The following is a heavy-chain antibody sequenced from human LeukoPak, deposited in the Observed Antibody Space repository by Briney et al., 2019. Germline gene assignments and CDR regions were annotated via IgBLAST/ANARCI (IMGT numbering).Heavy chain of an antibody. CDR3: VRGTGY. Sequence: GGSLRLSCSVSGFTFSTYVMHWVRQAPGKGLEYVSAFSSNGDNTYYADSVKGRFTISRDNSKNTLYLQMSSLRVDDTAVYYCVRGTGYWGQGTLVTVSS. V-gene: IGHV3-64D*06. CDR2: FSSNGDNT. CDR1: GFTFSTYV. J-gene: IGHJ4*02.